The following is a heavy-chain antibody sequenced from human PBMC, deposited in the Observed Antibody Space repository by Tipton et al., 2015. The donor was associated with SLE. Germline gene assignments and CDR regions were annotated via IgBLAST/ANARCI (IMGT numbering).Heavy chain of an antibody. V-gene: IGHV3-64*01. CDR1: GFTFSNYA. J-gene: IGHJ2*01. D-gene: IGHD7-27*01. Sequence: GSLRLSCAASGFTFSNYAMYWVRQAPGKGLEYVSGISSNGGSTEYANSVKGRFPISRDNSKNTLYLQMGSLRPEDMAVYYCARATGGPSRYFDLWGRGTLVTVSS. CDR2: ISSNGGST. CDR3: ARATGGPSRYFDL.